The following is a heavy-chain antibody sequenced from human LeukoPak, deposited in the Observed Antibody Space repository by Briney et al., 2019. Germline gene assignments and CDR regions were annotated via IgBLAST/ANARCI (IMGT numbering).Heavy chain of an antibody. CDR1: GYTFTGYY. J-gene: IGHJ4*02. CDR2: INPNSGGT. CDR3: ARGGWLRLAGLYDY. Sequence: GRSLRLSCAASGYTFTGYYMHWVRQAPGQGLEWMGRINPNSGGTNYTQKFQGRVTMTRDTSISTAYMELSRLRSDDTAVYYCARGGWLRLAGLYDYWGQGTLVTVSS. V-gene: IGHV1-2*06. D-gene: IGHD5-12*01.